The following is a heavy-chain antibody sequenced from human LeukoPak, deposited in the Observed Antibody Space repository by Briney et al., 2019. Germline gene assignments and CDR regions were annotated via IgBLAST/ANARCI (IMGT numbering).Heavy chain of an antibody. J-gene: IGHJ4*02. CDR1: GFTFSDYY. Sequence: GGSLRLSCAAPGFTFSDYYMSWIRQAPGKGLEWVSYISSSGSTIYYADSVKGRFTISRDNAKNSLYLQMNSLRAEDTAVYYCAREGDYYGSGSYYNAADYWGQGTLVTVSS. D-gene: IGHD3-10*01. CDR3: AREGDYYGSGSYYNAADY. V-gene: IGHV3-11*01. CDR2: ISSSGSTI.